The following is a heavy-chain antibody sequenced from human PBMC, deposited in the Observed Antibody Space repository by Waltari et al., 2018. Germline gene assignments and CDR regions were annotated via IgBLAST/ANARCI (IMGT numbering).Heavy chain of an antibody. D-gene: IGHD7-27*01. Sequence: VQLVQSGAEVRTPGSSVKVSCKASGGPFGGYGISWVRLTPGQRLEWLGVIIPIFGIPDYSQKFQDRLTITADASTGTAYMELSSLTSEDTAIYFCATHKLGISQHYYHMGAWGKGTTVTISS. CDR1: GGPFGGYG. CDR2: IIPIFGIP. J-gene: IGHJ6*03. V-gene: IGHV1-69*12. CDR3: ATHKLGISQHYYHMGA.